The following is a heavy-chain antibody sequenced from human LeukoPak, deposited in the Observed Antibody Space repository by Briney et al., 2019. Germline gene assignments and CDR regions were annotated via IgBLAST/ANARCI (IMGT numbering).Heavy chain of an antibody. CDR3: ARIRFGESYAPKSYYYYYMDV. CDR1: GFTFSSYE. J-gene: IGHJ6*03. V-gene: IGHV3-48*03. Sequence: GGSLRLSCAASGFTFSSYEMNWVRQAPGKGLEWVSYISSSGSTIYYADSVKGRFTISRDNAKNSLYLQMNRLRVEDTAVYYCARIRFGESYAPKSYYYYYMDVWGIGTTVTISS. D-gene: IGHD3-10*01. CDR2: ISSSGSTI.